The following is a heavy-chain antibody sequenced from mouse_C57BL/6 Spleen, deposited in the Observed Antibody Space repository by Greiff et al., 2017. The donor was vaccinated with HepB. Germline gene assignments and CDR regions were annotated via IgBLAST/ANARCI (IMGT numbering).Heavy chain of an antibody. CDR3: ARRRPYAMDY. CDR1: GYAFSSSW. J-gene: IGHJ4*01. V-gene: IGHV1-82*01. Sequence: VKLVESGPELVKPGASVKISCKASGYAFSSSWMNWVKQRPGKGLEWIGRIYPGDGDTNYNGKFKGKATLTADKSSSTAYMQLSSLTSEDSAVYFCARRRPYAMDYWGQGTSVTVSS. CDR2: IYPGDGDT.